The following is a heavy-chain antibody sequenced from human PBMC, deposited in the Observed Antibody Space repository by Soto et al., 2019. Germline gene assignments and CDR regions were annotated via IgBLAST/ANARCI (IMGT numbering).Heavy chain of an antibody. CDR3: ASRGHCSNGQCHPFDF. Sequence: GGSLRLSCVGSDFSVSGSYMSWVRQAPGKGLEWLSFISLSGSYKTYAASVEGRFTISRDSVKNILYLQMDSLRAEDTAVYYCASRGHCSNGQCHPFDFWGQGTQVTVS. CDR1: DFSVSGSY. V-gene: IGHV3-11*06. CDR2: ISLSGSYK. D-gene: IGHD2-8*01. J-gene: IGHJ4*02.